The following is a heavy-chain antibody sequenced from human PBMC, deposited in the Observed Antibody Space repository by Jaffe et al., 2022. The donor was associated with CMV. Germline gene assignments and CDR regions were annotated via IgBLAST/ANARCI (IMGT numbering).Heavy chain of an antibody. J-gene: IGHJ3*02. Sequence: EVQLMESGGGLVQPGGSLRLSCAASGFTFSNYWMSWVRQAPGKGLEWVANIKQHGSERYYVDSVKGRFTISRDDAKNSLFLQMNSLRAEDTAVYYCAREGSYLDSFDIWGQGTMVTVSS. V-gene: IGHV3-7*01. CDR1: GFTFSNYW. D-gene: IGHD1-26*01. CDR3: AREGSYLDSFDI. CDR2: IKQHGSER.